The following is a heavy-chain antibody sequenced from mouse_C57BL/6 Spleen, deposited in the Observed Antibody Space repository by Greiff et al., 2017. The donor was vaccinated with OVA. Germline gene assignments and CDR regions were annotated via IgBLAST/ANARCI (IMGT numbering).Heavy chain of an antibody. J-gene: IGHJ3*01. CDR3: ARKDYGYY. D-gene: IGHD1-2*01. CDR1: GYAFSSSW. V-gene: IGHV1-82*01. CDR2: IYPGDGDT. Sequence: QVTLKVSGPELVKPGASVKISCKASGYAFSSSWMNWVKQRPGKGLEWIGRIYPGDGDTNYNGKFKGKATLTADKSSSTAYMQLSSLTSEDSAVYFCARKDYGYYWGQGTLVTVSA.